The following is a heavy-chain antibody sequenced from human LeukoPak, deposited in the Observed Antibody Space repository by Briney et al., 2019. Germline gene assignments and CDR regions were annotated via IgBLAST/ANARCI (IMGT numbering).Heavy chain of an antibody. CDR2: MNPNSGNT. D-gene: IGHD6-6*01. CDR1: GYTFTSYY. CDR3: ARVTEYDRDY. Sequence: ASVKVSCKASGYTFTSYYMHWVRQATGQGLEWMGWMNPNSGNTGYAQKFQGRVTMTRNTSISTAYMELSSLRSEDTAVYYCARVTEYDRDYWGQGTLVTVSS. V-gene: IGHV1-8*02. J-gene: IGHJ4*02.